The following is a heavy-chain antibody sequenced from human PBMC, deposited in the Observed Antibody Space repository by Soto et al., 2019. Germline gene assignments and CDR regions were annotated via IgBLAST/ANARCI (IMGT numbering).Heavy chain of an antibody. CDR3: ARGSPEQPKYCSSTSSPNMDV. V-gene: IGHV3-7*01. CDR1: GFTFSSYW. Sequence: EVQLVESGGGLVQPGGSLRLSCAASGFTFSSYWMSWVRQAPGKGLEWVANIKQDGSEKYYVDSVKGRFTISRDNAKNSLYLQMKSMRAEDTAVYYCARGSPEQPKYCSSTSSPNMDVWGKGTTVTVSS. CDR2: IKQDGSEK. J-gene: IGHJ6*03. D-gene: IGHD2-2*01.